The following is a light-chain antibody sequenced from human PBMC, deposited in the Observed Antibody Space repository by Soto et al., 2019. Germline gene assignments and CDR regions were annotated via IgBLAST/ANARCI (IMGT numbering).Light chain of an antibody. CDR1: SSDVGGYNY. CDR2: EVS. CDR3: SSSTSSTTLDV. V-gene: IGLV2-14*01. Sequence: QSALTQPASVSGSPGQSITISCTGTSSDVGGYNYVSWYQQHPGKAPKLMIFEVSNRPSGVSIRFSGSKSGNTASLTISGLRAEDEADYYCSSSTSSTTLDVFGTGTKLTVL. J-gene: IGLJ1*01.